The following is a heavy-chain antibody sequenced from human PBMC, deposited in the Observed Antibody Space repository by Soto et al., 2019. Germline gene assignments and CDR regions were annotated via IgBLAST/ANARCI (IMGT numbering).Heavy chain of an antibody. CDR3: AKGRPLYCSGGSCYLDY. V-gene: IGHV3-30*18. CDR1: GFTFSSYG. D-gene: IGHD2-15*01. J-gene: IGHJ4*02. Sequence: PGGSLRLSCAASGFTFSSYGMHWVRQAPGKGLEWVAVISYDGSNKYYADSVKGRFTISRDNSKNTLYLQMNSLRAEDTAVYYCAKGRPLYCSGGSCYLDYWGQGTLVTVSS. CDR2: ISYDGSNK.